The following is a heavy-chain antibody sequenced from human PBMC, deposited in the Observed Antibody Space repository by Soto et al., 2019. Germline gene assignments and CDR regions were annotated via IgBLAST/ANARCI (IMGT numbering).Heavy chain of an antibody. Sequence: PGGSLRLSCAASGFTFSSYEMNWVRQAPGKGLEWVSYISSSGSTIYYADSVKGRFTISRDNAKNSLYLQMNSLRAEDTAVYYCARAHYYDSSGYYPNLDYWGQGTQVTVSS. CDR3: ARAHYYDSSGYYPNLDY. V-gene: IGHV3-48*03. D-gene: IGHD3-22*01. CDR2: ISSSGSTI. CDR1: GFTFSSYE. J-gene: IGHJ4*02.